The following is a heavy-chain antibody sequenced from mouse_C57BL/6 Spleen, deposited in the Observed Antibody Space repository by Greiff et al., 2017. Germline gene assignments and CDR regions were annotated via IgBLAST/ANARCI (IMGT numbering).Heavy chain of an antibody. V-gene: IGHV1-72*01. CDR1: GYTFTSYW. Sequence: QVQLKQPGAELVKPGASVKLSCKASGYTFTSYWMHWVKQRPGRGLAWIGRIAPNSGGTKYHEKLNSKATLTVDKTSSTAYMQLSSLTSEDSAVYYCARDSNYEDYFDYWGHGTTLTGSS. J-gene: IGHJ2*01. CDR3: ARDSNYEDYFDY. CDR2: IAPNSGGT. D-gene: IGHD2-5*01.